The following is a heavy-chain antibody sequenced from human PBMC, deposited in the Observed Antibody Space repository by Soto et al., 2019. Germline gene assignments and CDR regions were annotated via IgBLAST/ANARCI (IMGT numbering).Heavy chain of an antibody. J-gene: IGHJ5*02. CDR1: GGSISSGGYY. Sequence: PSETLSLTCTVSGGSISSGGYYWSWIRQHPGKGLEWIGYIYYSGSTYYNPSLKSRVTISVDTSKNQFSLKLSSVTAADTAVYYCARATRTSYDYSNYVSWFDPWGQGTLVTVSS. V-gene: IGHV4-31*03. D-gene: IGHD4-4*01. CDR2: IYYSGST. CDR3: ARATRTSYDYSNYVSWFDP.